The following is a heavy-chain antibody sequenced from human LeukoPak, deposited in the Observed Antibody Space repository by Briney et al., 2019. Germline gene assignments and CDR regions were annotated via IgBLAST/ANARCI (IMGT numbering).Heavy chain of an antibody. D-gene: IGHD6-19*01. CDR3: AKGQSSGWYSSNGDWFDP. CDR2: ISGSGGST. Sequence: GGSLRLSCAASTSTGLVWMDWVRKAPGKGLVWVSAISGSGGSTYYADSVKGRFTISRDNSKNTLYLQMNSLRAEDTAVYYCAKGQSSGWYSSNGDWFDPWGQGTLVTVSS. CDR1: TSTGLVW. V-gene: IGHV3-23*01. J-gene: IGHJ5*02.